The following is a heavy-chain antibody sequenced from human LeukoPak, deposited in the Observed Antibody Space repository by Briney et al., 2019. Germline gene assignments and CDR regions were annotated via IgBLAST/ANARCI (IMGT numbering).Heavy chain of an antibody. CDR1: GFTFSDYT. J-gene: IGHJ3*01. CDR3: ARVLLGMSAFDL. Sequence: GDSLRLSCVASGFTFSDYTMHWVRQAPGKALEWVSSINSGNNYIYYADSVKGRFTISRDNAKNSLFLQMNSLRADDTAVYSCARVLLGMSAFDLWGQGTMVSVSS. CDR2: INSGNNYI. V-gene: IGHV3-21*06. D-gene: IGHD3-9*01.